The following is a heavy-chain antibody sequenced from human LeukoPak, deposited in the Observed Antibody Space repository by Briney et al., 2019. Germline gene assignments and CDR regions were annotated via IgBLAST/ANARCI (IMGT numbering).Heavy chain of an antibody. CDR2: IYYSGST. Sequence: SETLSLTCTVSGGSISSYYWSWIRQPPGKGLEWIGYIYYSGSTNYNPSLKSRVTISVDTSKNQFSLKLSSVTAADTAVYYCARSGYSGYGTANNWFDPWGQGTLDTVSS. V-gene: IGHV4-59*08. J-gene: IGHJ5*02. CDR3: ARSGYSGYGTANNWFDP. CDR1: GGSISSYY. D-gene: IGHD5-12*01.